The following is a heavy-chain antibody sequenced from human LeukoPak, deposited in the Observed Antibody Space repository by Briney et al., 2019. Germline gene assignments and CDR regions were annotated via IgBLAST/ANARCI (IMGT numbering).Heavy chain of an antibody. Sequence: WGSLRLSCAASGFTFSTYEMNWVRQAPGKGLEWVSSISSSSSYIYYADSVKGRFTISRDNAKNSLYLQMNSLRAEDTAMYYCARGGDGYNSDLDYWGQGTLVTVSS. CDR3: ARGGDGYNSDLDY. V-gene: IGHV3-21*01. CDR1: GFTFSTYE. D-gene: IGHD5-24*01. CDR2: ISSSSSYI. J-gene: IGHJ4*02.